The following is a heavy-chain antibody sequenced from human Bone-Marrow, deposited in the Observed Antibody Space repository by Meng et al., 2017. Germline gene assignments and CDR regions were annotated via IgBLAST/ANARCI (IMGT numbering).Heavy chain of an antibody. J-gene: IGHJ4*02. CDR2: IYNSGST. D-gene: IGHD2-21*01. CDR3: AREGRSHQVGVSVY. V-gene: IGHV4-30-4*01. Sequence: QVQLQESGPGLVKPSQPLSLTCTVSGGSISSGDYYWSWIRQPSGKGLEWIGYIYNSGSTYYNPSLKSRVTISVDTSKNQFSLKLRFVTAADTAVYYCAREGRSHQVGVSVYWGQGNLVTVSS. CDR1: GGSISSGDYY.